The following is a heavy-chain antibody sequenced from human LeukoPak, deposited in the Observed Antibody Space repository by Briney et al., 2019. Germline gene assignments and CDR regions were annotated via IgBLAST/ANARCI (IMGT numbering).Heavy chain of an antibody. CDR3: ARMIRVPPDSSAYRNPGDDC. J-gene: IGHJ4*02. V-gene: IGHV7-4-1*02. Sequence: ASVKVSCKASGGTFSSYAISWVRQAPGQGLEWMGWINTNSGNPTYAQGFTGRFVFSLDTSVSTAYLQISSLKAEDSAVYFCARMIRVPPDSSAYRNPGDDCWGQGTLVTVSS. CDR2: INTNSGNP. CDR1: GGTFSSYA. D-gene: IGHD3-22*01.